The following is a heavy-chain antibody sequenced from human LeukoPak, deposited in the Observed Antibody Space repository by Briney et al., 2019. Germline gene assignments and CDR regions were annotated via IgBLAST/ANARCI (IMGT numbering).Heavy chain of an antibody. CDR2: IRSDGSTT. V-gene: IGHV3-74*01. J-gene: IGHJ5*02. D-gene: IGHD2-2*01. CDR3: ARDRGYRSSTSCYAVGWFDP. CDR1: GFTFSSYW. Sequence: GGSLRLSCAASGFTFSSYWMHWVRQAPGKGLVWVSRIRSDGSTTSYADSVKGRFTISRDNAKNTLHLQMNSLRAEDTAVYYCARDRGYRSSTSCYAVGWFDPWGQGTLVTVSS.